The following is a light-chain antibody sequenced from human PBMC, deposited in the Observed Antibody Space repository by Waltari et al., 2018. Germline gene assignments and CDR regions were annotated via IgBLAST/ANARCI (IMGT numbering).Light chain of an antibody. CDR1: SSDIGDYNR. Sequence: QAALTQPPSMSGSPGQSVTISCTGTSSDIGDYNRVSWYQQYPGKAPKLMIYEVSQRPSGVSDRFSGSKSGKTASLTISGLQAEDEADYYCSSYAGSNTFLFGGGTRLTVL. CDR3: SSYAGSNTFL. J-gene: IGLJ2*01. V-gene: IGLV2-8*01. CDR2: EVS.